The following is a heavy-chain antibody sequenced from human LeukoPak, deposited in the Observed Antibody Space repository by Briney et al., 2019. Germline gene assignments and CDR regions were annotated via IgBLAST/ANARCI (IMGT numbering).Heavy chain of an antibody. J-gene: IGHJ4*02. CDR3: ARAYGEYQLPFPFDY. CDR1: GFTFSSYS. Sequence: GSLRLSCAASGFTFSSYSMNWIRQPPGKGLEWIGYIYYSGSTNYNPSLKSRVTISVDTSKNQFSLKLSSVTAADTAVYYCARAYGEYQLPFPFDYWGQGTLVTVSS. V-gene: IGHV4-59*01. CDR2: IYYSGST. D-gene: IGHD2-2*01.